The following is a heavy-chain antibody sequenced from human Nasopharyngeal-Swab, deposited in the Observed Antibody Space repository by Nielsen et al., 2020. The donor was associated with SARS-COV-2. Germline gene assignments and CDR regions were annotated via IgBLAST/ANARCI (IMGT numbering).Heavy chain of an antibody. CDR2: IGTAGDT. CDR1: GFTFSSYD. J-gene: IGHJ6*02. V-gene: IGHV3-13*04. CDR3: ARAVGYCSSTSCYYYGMDV. D-gene: IGHD2-2*03. Sequence: GGSLRLSCAASGFTFSSYDMHWVRQATGKGLEWVSAIGTAGDTYYPGSVKGRFTISRENAKNSLYLQMNSLRAGDTAVYYCARAVGYCSSTSCYYYGMDVWGQGTTVTVSS.